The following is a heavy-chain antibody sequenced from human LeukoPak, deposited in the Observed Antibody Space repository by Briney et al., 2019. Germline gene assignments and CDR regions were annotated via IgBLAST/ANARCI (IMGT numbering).Heavy chain of an antibody. Sequence: PGGSLRLSCAASGFTFSDYYMGWIRQAPGKGLEWVSYITSSGSSMYYADSVKGRFTMSRDNAKKSLYLQMNSLRAEDTAVYYCAELGITMIGGVWGKGTTVTISS. D-gene: IGHD3-10*02. CDR1: GFTFSDYY. CDR2: ITSSGSSM. J-gene: IGHJ6*04. CDR3: AELGITMIGGV. V-gene: IGHV3-11*04.